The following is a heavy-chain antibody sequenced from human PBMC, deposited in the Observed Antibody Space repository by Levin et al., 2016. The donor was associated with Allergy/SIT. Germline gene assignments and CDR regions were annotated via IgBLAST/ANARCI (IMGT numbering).Heavy chain of an antibody. V-gene: IGHV5-51*01. J-gene: IGHJ4*02. D-gene: IGHD4-17*01. CDR2: IYPGDSDT. Sequence: VRQMPGKGLEWMGIIYPGDSDTRYSPSFQGQVTISADKSISTAYLQWSSLKASDTAMYYCARLSGGDPSYFDYWGQGTLVTVSS. CDR3: ARLSGGDPSYFDY.